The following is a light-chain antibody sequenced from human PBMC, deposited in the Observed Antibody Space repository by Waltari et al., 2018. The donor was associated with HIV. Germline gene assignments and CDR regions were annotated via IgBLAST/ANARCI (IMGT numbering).Light chain of an antibody. V-gene: IGKV4-1*01. CDR2: GAS. J-gene: IGKJ4*01. Sequence: DIVMTQSPDSLAVSLGERATINCKSSPSVLYSSNNKNYVAWYQQKPGQPPKLLIYGASTRESGVPDRVSGSGSVTDFALTISSLQAEDVAVYHCQQYYSSPLTVGGGPKVQIK. CDR1: PSVLYSSNNKNY. CDR3: QQYYSSPLT.